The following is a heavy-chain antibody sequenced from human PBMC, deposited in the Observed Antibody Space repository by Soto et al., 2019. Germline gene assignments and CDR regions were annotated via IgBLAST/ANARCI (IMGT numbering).Heavy chain of an antibody. CDR3: ARGDDAFDI. CDR2: MSYNGGTI. Sequence: GGSLRLSCAASGFTFSGYALHWVRQAPGKGLEWVAVMSYNGGTIYYADSVKGRFTVSRDNSKNTLYLQLTSLRADDTAVYYCARGDDAFDIWGQGTMVTVSS. V-gene: IGHV3-30-3*01. CDR1: GFTFSGYA. J-gene: IGHJ3*02.